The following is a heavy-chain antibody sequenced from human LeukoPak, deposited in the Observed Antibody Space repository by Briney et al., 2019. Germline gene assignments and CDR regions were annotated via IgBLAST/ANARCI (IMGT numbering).Heavy chain of an antibody. D-gene: IGHD4/OR15-4a*01. V-gene: IGHV3-49*04. Sequence: GGSLRLSCTASGFTFGDYAMSWVRQAPGKGLEWVGFIRSRAYGGTTEYAASVKGRFTISRDDSKSIAYLQMNSLKTEDTAVYYCTRDPTVDYGVYYYYMDVWGKGTTVTISS. J-gene: IGHJ6*03. CDR3: TRDPTVDYGVYYYYMDV. CDR1: GFTFGDYA. CDR2: IRSRAYGGTT.